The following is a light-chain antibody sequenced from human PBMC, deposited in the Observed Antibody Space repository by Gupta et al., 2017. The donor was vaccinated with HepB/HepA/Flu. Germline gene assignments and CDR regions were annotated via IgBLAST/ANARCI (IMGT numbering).Light chain of an antibody. J-gene: IGLJ3*02. CDR2: DVS. V-gene: IGLV2-14*03. CDR3: ASYTGFSTWV. Sequence: QSALAQPASVSGSPGQSSTISCTGSKTDIGSFKFVSWFQQYPGNGPKLIIYDVSTRPSGASGRFSGSKSGNTASLTISGLQAEDEAHYHCASYTGFSTWVFGGGTKLTVL. CDR1: KTDIGSFKF.